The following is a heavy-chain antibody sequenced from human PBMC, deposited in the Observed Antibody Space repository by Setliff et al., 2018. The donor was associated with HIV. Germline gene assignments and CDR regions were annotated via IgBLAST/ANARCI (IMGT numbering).Heavy chain of an antibody. D-gene: IGHD3-3*01. CDR3: ARGGSYRFWSGYRYYYYYMDL. Sequence: PSETLSLTCTVSGDSVNDRSYFWGWIRHPPGKGLEWIGTFYYNGDSRYNPSLKSRVTISEDTSKSQVYLSLTSVTAADTAVYYCARGGSYRFWSGYRYYYYYMDLWGKGTTVTVSS. J-gene: IGHJ6*03. V-gene: IGHV4-39*07. CDR2: FYYNGDS. CDR1: GDSVNDRSYF.